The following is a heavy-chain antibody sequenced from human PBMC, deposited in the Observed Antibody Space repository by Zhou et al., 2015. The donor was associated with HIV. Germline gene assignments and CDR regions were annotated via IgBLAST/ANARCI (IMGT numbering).Heavy chain of an antibody. CDR2: ISDGGTIA. Sequence: EVQLVESGGGLVKPGGSLRVSCAASGFTFSRHDMNWVRQAPGKGLEWVSRISDGGTIAHYADVAKGRFTISRDNAKNTLYLQLSDLGAEDSGLYHCTQDRWGMPYIWGQGILVTVSS. D-gene: IGHD3-16*01. CDR1: GFTFSRHD. V-gene: IGHV3-21*02. CDR3: TQDRWGMPYI. J-gene: IGHJ1*01.